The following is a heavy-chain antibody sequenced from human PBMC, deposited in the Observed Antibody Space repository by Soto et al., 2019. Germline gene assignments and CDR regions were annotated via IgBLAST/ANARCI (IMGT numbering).Heavy chain of an antibody. CDR2: IYHRGNN. Sequence: SETLSLTCAVSHYSISSGYYRGWIRHPPGKGLEWIGTIYHRGNNYYHPSLKSRAALPVDTSKNQFSLMLSSVTAAVTAVYSCARAVADEYSGHVHFDYWGQGTLVTVSS. V-gene: IGHV4-38-2*01. J-gene: IGHJ4*02. CDR1: HYSISSGYY. CDR3: ARAVADEYSGHVHFDY. D-gene: IGHD5-12*01.